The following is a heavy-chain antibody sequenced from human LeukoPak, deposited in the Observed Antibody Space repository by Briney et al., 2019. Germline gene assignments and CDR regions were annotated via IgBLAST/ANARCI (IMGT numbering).Heavy chain of an antibody. V-gene: IGHV3-23*01. CDR1: GFAFSDYA. Sequence: GGSLRFSCAASGFAFSDYAMSWVRQVPGKGLEWVSTLSGSGTTTFYANSVKGRFTISRDSSKNTLYLQMNNLRAADTALYYCTKDYDTVGYYSSDYRGQGTLVTVSS. CDR3: TKDYDTVGYYSSDY. J-gene: IGHJ4*02. CDR2: LSGSGTTT. D-gene: IGHD3-22*01.